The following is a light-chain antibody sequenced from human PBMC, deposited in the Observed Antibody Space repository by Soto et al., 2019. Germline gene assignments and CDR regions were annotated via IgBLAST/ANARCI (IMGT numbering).Light chain of an antibody. CDR3: ILHDTYST. CDR1: QSIRDW. CDR2: KES. J-gene: IGKJ1*01. V-gene: IGKV1-5*03. Sequence: DIQMTQSPSTLSASVGDRVTITCRASQSIRDWLAWYQQKPGNAPKLLIYKESSLQSGGPSRFSGGGSGTEFTSTCSSLQPYDFATYYFILHDTYSTFGQGTKVEIK.